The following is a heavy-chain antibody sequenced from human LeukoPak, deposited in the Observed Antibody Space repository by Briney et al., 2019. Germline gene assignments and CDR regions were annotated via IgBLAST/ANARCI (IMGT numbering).Heavy chain of an antibody. V-gene: IGHV4-39*01. CDR1: GGSISSSSYY. D-gene: IGHD4-11*01. CDR2: IYYSGST. J-gene: IGHJ6*02. CDR3: ARHGDYPHGMDV. Sequence: SETLSLTCTVSGGSISSSSYYWGWIRQPPGKGLEWIGSIYYSGSTYYNPSLKSRVTISVDTSKNQFSLKLSSVTAADTAVYYCARHGDYPHGMDVWGQGTTVTVSS.